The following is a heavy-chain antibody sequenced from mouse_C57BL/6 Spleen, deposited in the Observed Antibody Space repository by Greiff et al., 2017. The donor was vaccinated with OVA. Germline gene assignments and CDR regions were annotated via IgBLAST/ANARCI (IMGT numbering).Heavy chain of an antibody. D-gene: IGHD1-1*01. CDR2: IYPGSGST. J-gene: IGHJ3*01. CDR3: AGWGLLAGFAY. CDR1: GYTFTSYW. V-gene: IGHV1-55*01. Sequence: QVHVKQSGAELVKPGASVKMSCKASGYTFTSYWITWVKQRPGQGLEWIGDIYPGSGSTNYNEKFKSKATLTVDTSSSTAYMQLSSLTSEDSAVYYCAGWGLLAGFAYWGQGTLVTVSA.